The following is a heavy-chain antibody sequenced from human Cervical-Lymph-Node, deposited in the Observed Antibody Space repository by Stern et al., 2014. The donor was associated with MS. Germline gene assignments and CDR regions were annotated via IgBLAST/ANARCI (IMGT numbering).Heavy chain of an antibody. J-gene: IGHJ4*02. D-gene: IGHD2-8*01. CDR3: ARDYEDTSMLFDH. CDR2: ISYDGNHK. CDR1: GFTFSSYC. Sequence: DQLVESGGAVVQPGRSLRLSCAASGFTFSSYCMHWVRQAPGQGLEWVSVISYDGNHKYYAASVKGRFTISRDNSKNTLHLQMNSVTPDDTAIYYCARDYEDTSMLFDHWGQGTLVTVSS. V-gene: IGHV3-30*03.